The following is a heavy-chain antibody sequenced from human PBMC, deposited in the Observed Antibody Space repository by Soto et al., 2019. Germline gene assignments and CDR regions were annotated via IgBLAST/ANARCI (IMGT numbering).Heavy chain of an antibody. Sequence: SETLSLTCTVSGGSISSYYWSWIRQPPGKGLEWIGYIYYSGSTNYNPSLKSRVTISVDTSKNQFSLKLSSVTAADTAVYYCARLASSSGWYYFDYWGQGTLVTVSS. D-gene: IGHD6-19*01. V-gene: IGHV4-59*08. CDR2: IYYSGST. CDR3: ARLASSSGWYYFDY. J-gene: IGHJ4*02. CDR1: GGSISSYY.